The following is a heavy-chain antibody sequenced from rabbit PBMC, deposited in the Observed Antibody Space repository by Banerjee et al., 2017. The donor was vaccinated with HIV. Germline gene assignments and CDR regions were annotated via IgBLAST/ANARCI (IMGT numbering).Heavy chain of an antibody. Sequence: QLKESGGGLVQPGGSLKLSCKASGFDFSSYYMSWVRQAPGKGLEWIGYIDPVFGSTYYASWVNGRLTIASHNAQNTLYLQLNSLTAADTATYFCARLDAGSSLNLWGPGTLVTVS. D-gene: IGHD8-1*01. J-gene: IGHJ4*01. CDR2: IDPVFGST. CDR1: GFDFSSYY. V-gene: IGHV1S7*01. CDR3: ARLDAGSSLNL.